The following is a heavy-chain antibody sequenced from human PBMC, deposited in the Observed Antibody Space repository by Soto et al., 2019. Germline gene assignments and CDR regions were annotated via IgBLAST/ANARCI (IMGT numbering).Heavy chain of an antibody. D-gene: IGHD3-22*01. CDR2: IVVGSGNT. CDR3: AALAYYYDSRGSPDSFDI. CDR1: GFTFTSSA. Sequence: SVKVSCKASGFTFTSSAVQWVRQARGQRLEWIGWIVVGSGNTNYAQKFQERVTITRDMSTSTAYMELSSLRSEDTDVYYCAALAYYYDSRGSPDSFDIWGQGTMVTVS. J-gene: IGHJ3*02. V-gene: IGHV1-58*01.